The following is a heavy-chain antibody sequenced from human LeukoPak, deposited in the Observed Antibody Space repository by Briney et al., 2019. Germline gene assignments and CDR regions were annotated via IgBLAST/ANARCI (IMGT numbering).Heavy chain of an antibody. CDR2: IRSSSSYI. J-gene: IGHJ4*02. V-gene: IGHV3-21*01. CDR3: ARVGPYYYASSGYYYADY. D-gene: IGHD3-22*01. Sequence: GGSLRLSCAASGFTFSNYNMNWVRQAPAKGLEWVSSIRSSSSYIYYADSVKGRFTISRDNAKNSLYLRMNSLRAEDTAVYYCARVGPYYYASSGYYYADYWGQGTLVTVSS. CDR1: GFTFSNYN.